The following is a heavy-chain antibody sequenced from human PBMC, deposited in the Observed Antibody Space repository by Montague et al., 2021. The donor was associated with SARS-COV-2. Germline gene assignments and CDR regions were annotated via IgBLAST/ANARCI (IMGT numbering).Heavy chain of an antibody. D-gene: IGHD5-12*01. Sequence: SETLSLTCTVSGDSISTSQYYWGWIRQPPGKGLEWIGTIYYSGSTYYNPSLKSRVTISEDTSKNQFSLRLSSVTAADTAVYYCASLNIVARTDYYYGTDVWGRGITVTVSS. CDR3: ASLNIVARTDYYYGTDV. V-gene: IGHV4-39*01. CDR1: GDSISTSQYY. CDR2: IYYSGST. J-gene: IGHJ6*02.